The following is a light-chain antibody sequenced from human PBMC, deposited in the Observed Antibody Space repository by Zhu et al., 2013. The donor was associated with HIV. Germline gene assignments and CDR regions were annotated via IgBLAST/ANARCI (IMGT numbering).Light chain of an antibody. Sequence: EIQMTQSPSSLSASVGDRVTITCRASQDIIRYLNWYQQKPGKAPALLIYGVSTLQSGIPPRFSGSGSGSDFTLTISRLEPEDFAVYYCQQYDSSPLTFGGGTKVEI. J-gene: IGKJ4*01. CDR3: QQYDSSPLT. CDR1: QDIIRY. CDR2: GVS. V-gene: IGKV1-39*01.